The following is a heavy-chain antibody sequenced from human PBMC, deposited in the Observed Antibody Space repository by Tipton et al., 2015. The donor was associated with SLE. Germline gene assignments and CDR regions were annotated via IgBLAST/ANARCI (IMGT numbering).Heavy chain of an antibody. J-gene: IGHJ4*02. CDR3: ARQSYETSGFSY. Sequence: LRLSCAVYGGSFTGYYWSWIRQPPTKGLEWIGEINHSGSTNYNPSLKNRLTISLDTSKKQFSLKLRSVTAADTAIYYCARQSYETSGFSYWGQGTLVTVSS. D-gene: IGHD3-22*01. V-gene: IGHV4-34*01. CDR1: GGSFTGYY. CDR2: INHSGST.